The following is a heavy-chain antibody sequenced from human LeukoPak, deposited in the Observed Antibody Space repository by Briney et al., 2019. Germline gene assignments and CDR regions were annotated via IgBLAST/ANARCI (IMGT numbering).Heavy chain of an antibody. D-gene: IGHD2-2*01. CDR2: ISAYNGNT. Sequence: ASVKVSCKASGYTFTSYGISWVRQAPGQGLEWMGWISAYNGNTNYAQKLQGRVTMTTDTSTSTAYMELSRLRSDDTAVYYCAREDIVVVPAAYDYWGQGTLVTVSS. V-gene: IGHV1-18*01. CDR3: AREDIVVVPAAYDY. J-gene: IGHJ4*02. CDR1: GYTFTSYG.